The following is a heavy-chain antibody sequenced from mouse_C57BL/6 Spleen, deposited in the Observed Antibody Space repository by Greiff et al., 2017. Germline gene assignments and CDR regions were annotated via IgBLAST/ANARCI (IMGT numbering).Heavy chain of an antibody. CDR2: ISYSGST. CDR3: ARASSYWYFDV. Sequence: DVKLVESGPGMVKPSQSLSLTCTVTGYSITSGYDWHWIRHFPGNKLEWMGYISYSGSTNYNPSLKSRISITHDTSKNHFFLKLNSVTTEDTATYYCARASSYWYFDVWGTGTTVTVSS. J-gene: IGHJ1*03. CDR1: GYSITSGYD. V-gene: IGHV3-1*01.